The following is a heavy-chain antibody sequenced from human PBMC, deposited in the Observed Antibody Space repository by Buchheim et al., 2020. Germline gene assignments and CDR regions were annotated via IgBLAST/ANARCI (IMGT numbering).Heavy chain of an antibody. D-gene: IGHD4-17*01. CDR1: GGSFSGYY. CDR2: INHSGST. J-gene: IGHJ4*02. CDR3: ARVPSTVTTLYYFDY. Sequence: QVQLQQWGAGLLKPSETLSLTCAVYGGSFSGYYWSWIRQPPGKGLEWIGEINHSGSTNYNPSLKSRVTISVDTSKNQFSLQLSSVTAADTAVYYCARVPSTVTTLYYFDYWGQGTL. V-gene: IGHV4-34*01.